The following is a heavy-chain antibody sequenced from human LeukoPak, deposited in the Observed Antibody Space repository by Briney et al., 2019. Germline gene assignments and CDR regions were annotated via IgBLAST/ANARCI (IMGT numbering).Heavy chain of an antibody. CDR1: GYTFTSYA. Sequence: ASVKVSCKASGYTFTSYAMHWVRQAPGQRLEWMGWINAGNGNTKYSQKFQGRVTITRDTSASTAYVELSSLRSEDTAVYYCARTRGYYYGSGSYWDYWGQGTLVTVSS. CDR2: INAGNGNT. J-gene: IGHJ4*02. D-gene: IGHD3-10*01. V-gene: IGHV1-3*01. CDR3: ARTRGYYYGSGSYWDY.